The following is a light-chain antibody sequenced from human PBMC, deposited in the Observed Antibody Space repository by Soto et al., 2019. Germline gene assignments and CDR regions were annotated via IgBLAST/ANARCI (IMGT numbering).Light chain of an antibody. CDR1: SSDVGGYNY. J-gene: IGLJ2*01. CDR2: EVS. CDR3: SSYAGSNSWV. Sequence: QSVLTQPPSASGSPGQSVTISCTGTSSDVGGYNYVSWYQQHPGKAPKLMIYEVSKRPSGVPDRFSGSKFGNTASLTVSGLQAEDEADYYCSSYAGSNSWVFGGGTKLTVL. V-gene: IGLV2-8*01.